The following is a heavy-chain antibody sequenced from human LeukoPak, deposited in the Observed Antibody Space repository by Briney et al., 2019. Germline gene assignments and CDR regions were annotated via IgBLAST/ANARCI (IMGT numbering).Heavy chain of an antibody. D-gene: IGHD1-26*01. CDR3: AMVLGATTGDFDY. J-gene: IGHJ4*02. V-gene: IGHV3-48*04. CDR2: ISSSSSTI. Sequence: GGSLRLSCAASGFTFSSYSMNWVRQAPGKGLEWVSYISSSSSTIYYADSVKGRFTISRDNAKNSLYLQMNSLRAEDTAVYYCAMVLGATTGDFDYWGQGTLVTVSS. CDR1: GFTFSSYS.